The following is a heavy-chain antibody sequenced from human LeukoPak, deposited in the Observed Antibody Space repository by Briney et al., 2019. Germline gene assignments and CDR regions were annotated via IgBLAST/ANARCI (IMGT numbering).Heavy chain of an antibody. CDR3: AAIYSSNWYVGNFDY. Sequence: PGGSLRLSCAASGFTFSSYSMNWVRQAPGKGLEWVSSISSSSSYIYYADSVKGRFTSSRDNFKNTLYLQMNSLRAEDTAVYYCAAIYSSNWYVGNFDYWGQGTLVTVSS. J-gene: IGHJ4*02. CDR2: ISSSSSYI. V-gene: IGHV3-21*04. D-gene: IGHD6-13*01. CDR1: GFTFSSYS.